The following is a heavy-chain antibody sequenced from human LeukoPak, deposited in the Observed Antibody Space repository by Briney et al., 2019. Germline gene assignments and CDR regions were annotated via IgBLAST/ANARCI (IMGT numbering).Heavy chain of an antibody. J-gene: IGHJ4*02. CDR1: GFTFSSYG. Sequence: GGSLRLSCAASGFTFSSYGMHWVRQAPGKGLEWVAVISYDGSNKYYADSVKGRFTISRDNSKNTLYLQMNSLRAEDTAVYYCARSPIYDILTLDYWGQGTLVTVSS. D-gene: IGHD3-9*01. CDR2: ISYDGSNK. V-gene: IGHV3-30*03. CDR3: ARSPIYDILTLDY.